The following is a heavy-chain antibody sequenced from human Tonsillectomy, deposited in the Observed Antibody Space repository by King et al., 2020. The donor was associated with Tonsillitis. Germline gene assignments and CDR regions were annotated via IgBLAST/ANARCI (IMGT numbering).Heavy chain of an antibody. CDR1: GGSISSYY. CDR2: IYYSGST. J-gene: IGHJ6*02. V-gene: IGHV4-59*01. CDR3: ARARGDYYYYGMDV. Sequence: VQLQESGPGLVKPSETLSLTCTVSGGSISSYYWSWIRQPPGKGLEWIGYIYYSGSTNHNPSLKSRVTISVDTSKNQFSLKLSSVTAADTAVYYCARARGDYYYYGMDVWGQGTTVTVSS.